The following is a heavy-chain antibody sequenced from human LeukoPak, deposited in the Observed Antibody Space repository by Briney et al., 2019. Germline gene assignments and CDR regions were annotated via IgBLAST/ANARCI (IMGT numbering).Heavy chain of an antibody. Sequence: SETLSLACGVSGYSISKGYYWGWIRQPPGKGLEWIGSIYQSQSGSTYYNPSLKSRVTISADTSKNQFSLKLSSVSAADTAVYYCAVTIFGVLTGPFDYWGKGTLVTVSS. J-gene: IGHJ4*02. CDR3: AVTIFGVLTGPFDY. V-gene: IGHV4-38-2*01. CDR1: GYSISKGYY. CDR2: IYQSQSGST. D-gene: IGHD3-3*01.